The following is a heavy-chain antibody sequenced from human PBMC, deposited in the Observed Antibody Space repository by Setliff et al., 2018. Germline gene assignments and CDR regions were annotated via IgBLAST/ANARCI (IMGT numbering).Heavy chain of an antibody. V-gene: IGHV1-18*01. CDR2: ISPYSGNT. CDR3: VRSSAPQVVLAADFDF. CDR1: GFRFTNFG. Sequence: ASVKVSCKTSGFRFTNFGFSWVRQAPGLGLEWLGSISPYSGNTNYPQWLQGRVTMTIDTSATTAYMELQSLRSDDTAVYYCVRSSAPQVVLAADFDFWGQGTPVTVSS. D-gene: IGHD6-19*01. J-gene: IGHJ4*02.